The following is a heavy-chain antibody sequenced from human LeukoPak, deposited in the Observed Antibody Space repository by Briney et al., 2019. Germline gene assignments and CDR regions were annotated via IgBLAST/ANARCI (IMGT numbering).Heavy chain of an antibody. CDR2: IHHSGDT. D-gene: IGHD3-16*01. CDR3: ARSYASSELDH. J-gene: IGHJ4*02. CDR1: GYSITSIYY. Sequence: SETLSLTCTVSGYSITSIYYWGWVRQPPGKGLEWIGSIHHSGDTAYNPSLKSRVTISVDTSKSQFSLKLSSVTAADTAVYYCARSYASSELDHWGQGTLVTVSS. V-gene: IGHV4-38-2*02.